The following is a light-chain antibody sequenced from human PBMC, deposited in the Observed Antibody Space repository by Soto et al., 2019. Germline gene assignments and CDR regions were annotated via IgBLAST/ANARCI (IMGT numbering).Light chain of an antibody. CDR2: EGS. V-gene: IGLV2-23*01. Sequence: QAVLTQPASVSGSPGQSITISCTGTSSDVGSYNLVSWYQQHPGKAPKLMIYEGSKRPSGASNRFSGSKSGNTASLTISGLQAEDEADYYCCSYAGSSPVFGGGTKLTVL. CDR3: CSYAGSSPV. J-gene: IGLJ3*02. CDR1: SSDVGSYNL.